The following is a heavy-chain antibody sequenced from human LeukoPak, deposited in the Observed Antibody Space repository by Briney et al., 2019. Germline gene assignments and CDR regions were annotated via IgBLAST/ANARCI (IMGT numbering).Heavy chain of an antibody. CDR2: IYSGGST. V-gene: IGHV3-66*01. J-gene: IGHJ4*02. CDR1: GFTVSDDY. CDR3: ARDLAGDGDY. Sequence: PGGSLRLSCAASGFTVSDDYMSWVRQAPGKGLEWVSLIYSGGSTYYADSVMGRFIISRDSSKNTLYLQMNSLRGEDTALYFCARDLAGDGDYWGQGTLVTVSS. D-gene: IGHD6-19*01.